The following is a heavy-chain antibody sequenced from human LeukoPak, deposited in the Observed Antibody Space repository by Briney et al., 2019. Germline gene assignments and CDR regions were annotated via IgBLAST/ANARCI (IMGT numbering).Heavy chain of an antibody. D-gene: IGHD6-19*01. CDR2: ISVQNGNT. CDR1: GYTFSNYA. J-gene: IGHJ4*02. CDR3: ARVDSRGWSAFDY. V-gene: IGHV1-18*01. Sequence: ASVKVSCKASGYTFSNYAISWVRHAPGQGLEWMGWISVQNGNTKYAQKLQGRVTMTTDTSTTTAYMELRSLTSDDTAVYFCARVDSRGWSAFDYWGQGTLVTVFS.